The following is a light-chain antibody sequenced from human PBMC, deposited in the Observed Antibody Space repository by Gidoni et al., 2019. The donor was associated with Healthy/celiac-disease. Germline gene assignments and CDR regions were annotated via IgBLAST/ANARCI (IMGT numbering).Light chain of an antibody. Sequence: EIVLTQSPGTLSLSPGARATLSCRASQSVSSSYLAWYQQKPGQAPRHLIYGASSRAPGIPDRFSGSGSGTDFTLTISRLEPEDFAEYYCQQYGSSPGTFGQGTRLEIK. J-gene: IGKJ5*01. CDR1: QSVSSSY. CDR3: QQYGSSPGT. CDR2: GAS. V-gene: IGKV3-20*01.